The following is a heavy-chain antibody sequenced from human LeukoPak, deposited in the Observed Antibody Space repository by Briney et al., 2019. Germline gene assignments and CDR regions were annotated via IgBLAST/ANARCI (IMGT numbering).Heavy chain of an antibody. J-gene: IGHJ3*02. D-gene: IGHD1-1*01. V-gene: IGHV3-9*03. CDR3: AKDTRPYWNDDRDDFDI. CDR1: GFTFDDYA. Sequence: GRSLRLSCAASGFTFDDYAMHWVRQAPGKGLEWVSGISWNSGSIGYADSVKGLFTISRDNAKKSLYLQMNSMRAEDMALYYCAKDTRPYWNDDRDDFDIWGQGTMVTVSS. CDR2: ISWNSGSI.